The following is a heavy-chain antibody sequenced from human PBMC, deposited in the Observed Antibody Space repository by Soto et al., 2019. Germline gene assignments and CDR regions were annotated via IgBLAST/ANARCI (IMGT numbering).Heavy chain of an antibody. CDR1: GCTFSSYT. D-gene: IGHD1-1*01. Sequence: SVKVSCKASGCTFSSYTISWVRQAPGQGLEWMGRIIPILGIANYAQKFQGRVTITTDMSTSTAYMELSSLRSEDTAVYYCAADLGTTGLDYWGQGTLVTVSS. V-gene: IGHV1-69*02. J-gene: IGHJ4*02. CDR2: IIPILGIA. CDR3: AADLGTTGLDY.